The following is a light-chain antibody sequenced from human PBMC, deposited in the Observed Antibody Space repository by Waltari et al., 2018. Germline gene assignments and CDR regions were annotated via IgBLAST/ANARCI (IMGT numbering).Light chain of an antibody. Sequence: EIVLTQSPGTLSLSPGDRATLPCRASHSVSRNLAWYQQKTGQAPRLLIYGASTRATGIPERFSGGGSGTDFSLTISRLEPEDFAVYYCQHYVRLPATFGQGTKVEIK. CDR1: HSVSRN. J-gene: IGKJ1*01. CDR3: QHYVRLPAT. V-gene: IGKV3-20*01. CDR2: GAS.